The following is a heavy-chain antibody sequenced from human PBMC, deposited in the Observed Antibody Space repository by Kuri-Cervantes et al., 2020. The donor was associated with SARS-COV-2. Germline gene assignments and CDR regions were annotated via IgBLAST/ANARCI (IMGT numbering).Heavy chain of an antibody. CDR2: INPNSGGT. V-gene: IGHV1-2*04. D-gene: IGHD3-3*01. J-gene: IGHJ5*02. Sequence: SVKVSCKASGYTFTGYYMHWVRQAPGQGLEWMGWINPNSGGTNYAQKFQGWVTMTRDTSISTAYMEVSRLTSDDTAVYYCARGARITIFGVVIRGCETPCFDPWGQGTLVTVSS. CDR1: GYTFTGYY. CDR3: ARGARITIFGVVIRGCETPCFDP.